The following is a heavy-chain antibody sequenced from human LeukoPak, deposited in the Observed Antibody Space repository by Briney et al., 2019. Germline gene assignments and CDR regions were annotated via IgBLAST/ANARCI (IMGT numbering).Heavy chain of an antibody. CDR2: IYTSGST. D-gene: IGHD4-17*01. V-gene: IGHV4-4*07. Sequence: SETLSLTCTVSGGSISSYYWSWIRQPAGKGLEWIGRIYTSGSTNYNPSLKSRVTMSVDTSKNQFSLKLSSVTAADTAVYYCARDRGSYGDYVAFDIWGQGTMVTVSS. CDR3: ARDRGSYGDYVAFDI. CDR1: GGSISSYY. J-gene: IGHJ3*02.